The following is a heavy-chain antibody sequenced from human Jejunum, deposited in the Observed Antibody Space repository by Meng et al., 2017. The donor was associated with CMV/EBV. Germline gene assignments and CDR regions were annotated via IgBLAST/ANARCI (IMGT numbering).Heavy chain of an antibody. CDR2: INYSGST. Sequence: GSISSSSYYWGWIRQPPGKGLEWIGSINYSGSTNYKPSLKSRVTISLDTSKNQFSLRLTSVTAADTAVYYCARRPIAVAGRDWFDPWGQGTLVTVSS. D-gene: IGHD6-19*01. J-gene: IGHJ5*02. CDR3: ARRPIAVAGRDWFDP. V-gene: IGHV4-39*07. CDR1: GSISSSSYY.